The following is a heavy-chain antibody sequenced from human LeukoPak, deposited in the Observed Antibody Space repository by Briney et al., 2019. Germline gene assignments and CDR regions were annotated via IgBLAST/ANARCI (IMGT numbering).Heavy chain of an antibody. CDR3: ARDGSYYGSGSYYKADY. V-gene: IGHV1-2*02. J-gene: IGHJ4*02. CDR2: INPNSGGT. CDR1: GYTFTGYY. Sequence: ASVKVSCKASGYTFTGYYMHWLRQAPGQGLEWMGWINPNSGGTNYAQKFQGRVTMTRDTSISTAYVELSRLRSDDTAVYYCARDGSYYGSGSYYKADYWGQGTLVTVSS. D-gene: IGHD3-10*01.